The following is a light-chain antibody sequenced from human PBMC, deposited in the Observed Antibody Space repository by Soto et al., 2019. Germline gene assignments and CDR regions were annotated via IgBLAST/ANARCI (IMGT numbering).Light chain of an antibody. Sequence: QSALTQPASVSGSPGQSITISCTGTSSDVGGYNYVSWYQQHPGKAPKLMIYEGSHRPSGISNRFSGSKSGNTASLTISGLQDEDEADYYCSSYTSSSTLYVFGTGTKLTVL. J-gene: IGLJ1*01. V-gene: IGLV2-14*01. CDR1: SSDVGGYNY. CDR2: EGS. CDR3: SSYTSSSTLYV.